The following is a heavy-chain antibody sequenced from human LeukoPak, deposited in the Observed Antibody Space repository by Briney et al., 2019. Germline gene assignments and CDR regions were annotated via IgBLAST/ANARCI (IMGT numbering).Heavy chain of an antibody. CDR1: GGSISSYY. J-gene: IGHJ4*02. CDR3: ARGGYGYYFDY. CDR2: IYYSGST. D-gene: IGHD1-1*01. V-gene: IGHV4-59*01. Sequence: PSETLSLTCTVSGGSISSYYWSCIRQPPGKGLEWIGYIYYSGSTNYNPSLKSRVTISVDTSKNQFSLKLSSVTAADTAVYYCARGGYGYYFDYWGQGTLVTVSS.